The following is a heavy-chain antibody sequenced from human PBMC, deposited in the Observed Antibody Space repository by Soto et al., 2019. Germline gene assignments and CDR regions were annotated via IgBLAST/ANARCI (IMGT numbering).Heavy chain of an antibody. CDR3: ARGGQTTLDY. CDR2: INHSGST. CDR1: GGSFSGYY. D-gene: IGHD4-17*01. V-gene: IGHV4-34*01. J-gene: IGHJ4*02. Sequence: QVQLQQWGAGLLKPSETLSLTCAVYGGSFSGYYWSWIRQPPGKGLEWIGEINHSGSTNYNPSLKSRVTISVDTSKNQFSLKVSSVTAADTAVYYCARGGQTTLDYWGQGTLVTVSS.